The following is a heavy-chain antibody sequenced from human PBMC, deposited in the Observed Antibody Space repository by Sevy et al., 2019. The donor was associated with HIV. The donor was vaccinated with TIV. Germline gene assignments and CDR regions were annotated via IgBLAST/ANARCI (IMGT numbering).Heavy chain of an antibody. D-gene: IGHD1-26*01. CDR3: ARKVGDM. CDR1: GFTFGDYW. V-gene: IGHV3-7*01. CDR2: IKQDGSQK. Sequence: GGSLRLSCSASGFTFGDYWMSWVRQAPGKGLEWVANIKQDGSQKYFVDSVKGRFTISRDNAKNSLYLQMDNLRAEDTAVYYCARKVGDMWGQGTMVTVSS. J-gene: IGHJ3*01.